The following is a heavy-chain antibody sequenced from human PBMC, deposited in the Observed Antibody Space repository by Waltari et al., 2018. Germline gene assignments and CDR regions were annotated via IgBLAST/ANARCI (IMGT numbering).Heavy chain of an antibody. CDR3: ARENSTKVEYMDV. V-gene: IGHV1-2*02. CDR2: INPNSGGT. D-gene: IGHD1-1*01. J-gene: IGHJ6*03. Sequence: QAQLVQSGAEVKKPGASVQVSCTASGYTFTGYYMPWVRQAPGQGLEWMGWINPNSGGTNYAQKFQGRVTMTRDTSISTAYMELSRLRSDDTAVYYCARENSTKVEYMDVWGKRTTVTVSS. CDR1: GYTFTGYY.